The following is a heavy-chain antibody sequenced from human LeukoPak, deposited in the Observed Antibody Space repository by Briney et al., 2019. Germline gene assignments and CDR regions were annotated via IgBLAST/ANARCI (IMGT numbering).Heavy chain of an antibody. V-gene: IGHV4-39*01. D-gene: IGHD3-3*01. J-gene: IGHJ4*02. CDR1: GGSISSSSYY. CDR3: ARARITIFGVVKGSFDY. CDR2: IYYSGST. Sequence: SETLSLTCTVSGGSISSSSYYWGWIRQPPGKGLEWIGSIYYSGSTYYNPSLKSRVTISVDTSKNQFSLKLSSVTAADTAVYYCARARITIFGVVKGSFDYWGQGTLVTVSS.